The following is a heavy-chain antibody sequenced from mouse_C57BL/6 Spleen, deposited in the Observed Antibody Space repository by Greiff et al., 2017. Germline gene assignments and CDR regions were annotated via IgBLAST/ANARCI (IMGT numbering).Heavy chain of an antibody. Sequence: EVKVEESGGGLVKPGGSLKLSCAASGFTFSSYAMSWVRQTPEKRLEWVATISDGGSYTYYPDNVKGRFTISRDNAKNNLYLQMSHLKSEDTAMYYCARDRYDYAGYAMDYWGQGTSVTVSS. CDR3: ARDRYDYAGYAMDY. V-gene: IGHV5-4*01. D-gene: IGHD2-4*01. J-gene: IGHJ4*01. CDR1: GFTFSSYA. CDR2: ISDGGSYT.